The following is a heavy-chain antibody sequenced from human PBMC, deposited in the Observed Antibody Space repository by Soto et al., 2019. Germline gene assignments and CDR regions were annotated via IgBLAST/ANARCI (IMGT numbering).Heavy chain of an antibody. J-gene: IGHJ4*02. CDR1: SDSISSYY. Sequence: LSLTCTVSSDSISSYYWSWIRQPPGKRLEWIGYISYSGSTDYNPSLKSRVTISGDTSKNQFSLKVSSVTAADTAVYYCARGTSWQLPFDYWGQGTLVTVSS. CDR3: ARGTSWQLPFDY. V-gene: IGHV4-59*01. D-gene: IGHD6-13*01. CDR2: ISYSGST.